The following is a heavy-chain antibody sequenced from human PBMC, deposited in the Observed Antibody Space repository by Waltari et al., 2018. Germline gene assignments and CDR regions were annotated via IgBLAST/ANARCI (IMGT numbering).Heavy chain of an antibody. D-gene: IGHD1-26*01. CDR3: ARAPGRRGATTIDY. Sequence: QVQLQESGPGLVKPSQTLSLTCTVSGGSISSGDYYWSWIRQPPGKGLEWIGYVYYSGSTYYTPSLKSRVTISVDTSKNQFSLKLSSVTAADTAVYYCARAPGRRGATTIDYWGQGTLVTVSS. J-gene: IGHJ4*02. CDR2: VYYSGST. V-gene: IGHV4-30-4*08. CDR1: GGSISSGDYY.